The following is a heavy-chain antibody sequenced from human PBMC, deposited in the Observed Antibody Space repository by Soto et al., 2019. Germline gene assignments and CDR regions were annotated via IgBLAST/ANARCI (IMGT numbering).Heavy chain of an antibody. D-gene: IGHD3-10*01. CDR1: GWSFSVYY. J-gene: IGHJ5*02. CDR3: ARGGYYGSGSYRYRQNWFDP. CDR2: INHSGST. V-gene: IGHV4-34*01. Sequence: LEPLSLTYLNSGWSFSVYYWSWIRQPPGKGLEWIGEINHSGSTNYNPSLKSRVTISVDTSKNQFSLKLSSVTAADTAVYYCARGGYYGSGSYRYRQNWFDPWGQG.